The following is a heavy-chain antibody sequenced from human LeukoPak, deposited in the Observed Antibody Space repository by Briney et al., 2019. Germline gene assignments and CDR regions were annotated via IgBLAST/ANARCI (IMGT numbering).Heavy chain of an antibody. V-gene: IGHV1-69*04. J-gene: IGHJ4*02. CDR1: GYTFTSYD. CDR2: IIPILGIA. Sequence: SVKVSCKASGYTFTSYDINWVRQAPGQGLEWMGRIIPILGIANYAQKFQGRVTITADKSTSTAYMELSSLRSEDTAVYYCARALSWFGELRDPPFDYWGQGTLVTVSS. CDR3: ARALSWFGELRDPPFDY. D-gene: IGHD3-10*01.